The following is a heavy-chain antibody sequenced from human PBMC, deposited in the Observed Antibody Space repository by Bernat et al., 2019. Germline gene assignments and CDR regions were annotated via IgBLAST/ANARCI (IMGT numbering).Heavy chain of an antibody. J-gene: IGHJ5*02. CDR1: GYTFTSYA. V-gene: IGHV1-3*01. Sequence: QVQLVQSGAEVKKPGASVKVSCKASGYTFTSYAMHWVRQAPGQRLEWMGWINAGIGKTKYTQKFQGRVTITRDTSASTAYMELSSLRSEDTAVYYCARDNGQVTTVMGNSNNGCEPGGQGTRVTVSS. CDR2: INAGIGKT. CDR3: ARDNGQVTTVMGNSNNGCEP. D-gene: IGHD1-1*01.